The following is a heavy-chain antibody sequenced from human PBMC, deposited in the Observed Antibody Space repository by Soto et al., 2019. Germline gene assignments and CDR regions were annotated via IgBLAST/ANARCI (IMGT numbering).Heavy chain of an antibody. Sequence: QVQLVESGGGLVKPGGSLRLSCAASGFTFSDYYMSWIRQAPGKGLGWVSCISSISSYTNYADSVKGRFTISRDNAKTALYPQRNRLRAEDTAVYYCASPRFRSDYYGMDVWGQGTTVTVSS. J-gene: IGHJ6*02. CDR3: ASPRFRSDYYGMDV. D-gene: IGHD3-16*01. V-gene: IGHV3-11*06. CDR1: GFTFSDYY. CDR2: ISSISSYT.